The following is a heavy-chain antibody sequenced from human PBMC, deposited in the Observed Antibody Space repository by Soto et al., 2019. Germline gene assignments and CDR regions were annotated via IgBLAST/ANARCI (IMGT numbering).Heavy chain of an antibody. Sequence: GGSLRLSCAASGFTFSSYWMSWVRQAPGKGLEWVANIKQDGSEKHYVDSVKGRFTISRDNAKNSLYLQMNSLRAEDTAVYYCARVIGGWLRLYGMDVWGQGTTVTVSS. D-gene: IGHD3-9*01. CDR3: ARVIGGWLRLYGMDV. CDR2: IKQDGSEK. V-gene: IGHV3-7*01. CDR1: GFTFSSYW. J-gene: IGHJ6*02.